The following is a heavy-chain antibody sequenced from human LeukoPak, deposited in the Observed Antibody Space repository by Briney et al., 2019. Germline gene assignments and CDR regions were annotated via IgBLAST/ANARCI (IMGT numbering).Heavy chain of an antibody. Sequence: GGSQRLSCAASGFTFSSYAMSWVRQAPGKGLEWVSAISGSGGSTYYADSVKGRFTISRDNSKNTLYLQMNSLRAEDTAVYYCAKGYDFWSGYLAYYYYGMDVWGQGTTVTVSS. V-gene: IGHV3-23*01. J-gene: IGHJ6*02. D-gene: IGHD3-3*01. CDR1: GFTFSSYA. CDR3: AKGYDFWSGYLAYYYYGMDV. CDR2: ISGSGGST.